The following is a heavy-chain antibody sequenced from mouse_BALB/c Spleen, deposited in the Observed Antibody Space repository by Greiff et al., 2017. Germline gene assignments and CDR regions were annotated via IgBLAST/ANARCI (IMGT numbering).Heavy chain of an antibody. J-gene: IGHJ1*01. CDR1: GFNIKDTY. CDR3: ARYDGHWYFDV. Sequence: EVQLQQSGAELVKPGASVKLSCTASGFNIKDTYMHWVKQRPEQGLEWIGRIDPANGNTKYDPKFQGKATITADTSSNTAYLQLSSLTSEDTAVYYCARYDGHWYFDVWGAGTTVTVSS. CDR2: IDPANGNT. D-gene: IGHD1-1*02. V-gene: IGHV14-3*02.